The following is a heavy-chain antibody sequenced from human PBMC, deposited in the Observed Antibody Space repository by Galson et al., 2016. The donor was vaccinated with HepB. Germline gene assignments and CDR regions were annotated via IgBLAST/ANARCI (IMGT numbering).Heavy chain of an antibody. J-gene: IGHJ4*02. CDR2: INPSGGST. Sequence: SVKVSCKASGYIFTSYYMHWVRQAPGQGLEWMGKINPSGGSTNYAQRFQGRVTMNRDPSTNTVYMDLSSLRCEYTAVYYCAREITVAGYYLDYWGQGTLVTVSS. CDR1: GYIFTSYY. D-gene: IGHD6-19*01. V-gene: IGHV1-46*03. CDR3: AREITVAGYYLDY.